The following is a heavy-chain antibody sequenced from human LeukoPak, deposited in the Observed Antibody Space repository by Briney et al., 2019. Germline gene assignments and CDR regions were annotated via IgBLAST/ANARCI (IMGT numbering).Heavy chain of an antibody. CDR1: GFTFSSYW. V-gene: IGHV3-21*01. D-gene: IGHD3-22*01. Sequence: NTGGSLRLSCAASGFTFSSYWMHWVRQAPGKGLEWVSSISSSSSYIYYADSVKGRFTISRDNAKNSLYLQMNSLRAEDTAVYYCARDNAKSDSSGEPDYWGQGTLVTVSS. CDR3: ARDNAKSDSSGEPDY. CDR2: ISSSSSYI. J-gene: IGHJ4*02.